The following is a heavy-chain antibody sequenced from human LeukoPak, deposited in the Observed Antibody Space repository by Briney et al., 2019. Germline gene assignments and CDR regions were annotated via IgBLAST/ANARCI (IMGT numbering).Heavy chain of an antibody. CDR2: IYYSGST. J-gene: IGHJ5*02. D-gene: IGHD6-19*01. V-gene: IGHV4-31*03. CDR3: ARDSSIAVAGLNAFDP. Sequence: SETLSLTCTVSGGSISSGGYYWSWIRQHPGTGLEWIGYIYYSGSTYYNPSLKSRVTISVDTSKNQFSLKLSSVTAADTAVYYCARDSSIAVAGLNAFDPWGQGTLVTVSS. CDR1: GGSISSGGYY.